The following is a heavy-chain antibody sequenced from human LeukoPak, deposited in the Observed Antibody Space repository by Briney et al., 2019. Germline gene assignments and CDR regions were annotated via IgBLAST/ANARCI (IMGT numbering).Heavy chain of an antibody. J-gene: IGHJ5*02. CDR2: ISYDGSNK. CDR1: GFTFSSYA. V-gene: IGHV3-30-3*01. CDR3: ARGSGYDPWFDP. D-gene: IGHD5-12*01. Sequence: GRSLRLSCAASGFTFSSYAMHWVRQAPGKGLEWVAVISYDGSNKYYADSVKGRFTISRDNSKNTLYLQMNSLRAEDTAVYYCARGSGYDPWFDPWGQGTLVTVSS.